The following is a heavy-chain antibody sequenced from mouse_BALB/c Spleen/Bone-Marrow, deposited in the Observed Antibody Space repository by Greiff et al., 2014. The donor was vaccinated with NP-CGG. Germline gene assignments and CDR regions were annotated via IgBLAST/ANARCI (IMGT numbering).Heavy chain of an antibody. V-gene: IGHV1-77*01. J-gene: IGHJ3*01. CDR1: GYTFTDYV. CDR2: IYPGSGSI. Sequence: VQLVESGPELVKPGASVKMSCKASGYTFTDYVISWVKQRTGQGLEWIGEIYPGSGSIYYNEKLKGKATLTADKSSNTAYMQLSSLTSEDSAVYFCAGELRFGYWGQGTLVTVSA. CDR3: AGELRFGY.